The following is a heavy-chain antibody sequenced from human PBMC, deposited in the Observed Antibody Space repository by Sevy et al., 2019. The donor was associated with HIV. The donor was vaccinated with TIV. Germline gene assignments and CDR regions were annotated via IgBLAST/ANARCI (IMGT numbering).Heavy chain of an antibody. J-gene: IGHJ3*02. CDR2: MTFDGSNQ. CDR1: GFSLINYA. V-gene: IGHV3-33*03. D-gene: IGHD3-9*01. CDR3: AKVLNSQINTDDTFDI. Sequence: GGSLRLSCKATGFSLINYAIHWGRQAPGKGLEWVAVMTFDGSNQYYAYSVKGRFTISRDTSTNTVYLQMNSLRADDTALYSCAKVLNSQINTDDTFDIWGLGTMVTVSS.